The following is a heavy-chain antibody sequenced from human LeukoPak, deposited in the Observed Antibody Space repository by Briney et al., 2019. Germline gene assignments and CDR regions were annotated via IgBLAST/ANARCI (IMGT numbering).Heavy chain of an antibody. CDR3: ARSMHYYGSGIDP. V-gene: IGHV3-48*01. Sequence: GGSLRLSCAASGFTFSSYSMNWVRQAPGKGLDWVSYINSGSSTIYYADSVKGRFTISRDNAKNSLYLQMNSLRAEDTAVYYCARSMHYYGSGIDPWGQGTLVTVSS. J-gene: IGHJ5*02. CDR2: INSGSSTI. CDR1: GFTFSSYS. D-gene: IGHD3-10*01.